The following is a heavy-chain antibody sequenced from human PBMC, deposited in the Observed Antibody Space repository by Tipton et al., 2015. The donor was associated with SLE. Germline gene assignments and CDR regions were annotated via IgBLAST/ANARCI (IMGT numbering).Heavy chain of an antibody. Sequence: SLRLSCAASGFTFHDYALHWVRQAPGKGLEWVSGISWDSGNIGYADSVKGRFTISRDNAKNSLYLQMNSLRAEDTALYYCARGGGSPYYYYYYMDVWGKGTTVTVSS. D-gene: IGHD1-26*01. CDR1: GFTFHDYA. J-gene: IGHJ6*03. CDR2: ISWDSGNI. V-gene: IGHV3-9*01. CDR3: ARGGGSPYYYYYYMDV.